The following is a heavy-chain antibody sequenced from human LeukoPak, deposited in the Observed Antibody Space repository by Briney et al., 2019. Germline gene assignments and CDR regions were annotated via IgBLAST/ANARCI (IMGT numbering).Heavy chain of an antibody. CDR3: ARVLPTKYYFDY. D-gene: IGHD2/OR15-2a*01. J-gene: IGHJ4*02. V-gene: IGHV1-46*03. CDR1: GYTFTSCY. Sequence: VASVKVSCKASGYTFTSCYMHWVRQAPGQGLEWMGIINPSGGSTSYAQKFQGRVTMTRDTSTSTVYMELSSLRSEDTAVYYCARVLPTKYYFDYWGQGTLVTVSS. CDR2: INPSGGST.